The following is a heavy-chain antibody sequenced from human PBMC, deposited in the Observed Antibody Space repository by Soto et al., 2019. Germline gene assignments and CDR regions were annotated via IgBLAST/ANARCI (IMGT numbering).Heavy chain of an antibody. CDR3: AKDSRAYCGGDCSSYFDY. D-gene: IGHD2-21*01. CDR2: ISGSGGST. V-gene: IGHV3-23*01. CDR1: GLIFSNYA. J-gene: IGHJ4*02. Sequence: GGSLRLSCAASGLIFSNYAMSWVRQTPGKGLEWVSTISGSGGSTYYADSVKGRFTISRDNSKNTLYLQMNSLRAEDTAVYYWAKDSRAYCGGDCSSYFDYWGQGTLVTVSS.